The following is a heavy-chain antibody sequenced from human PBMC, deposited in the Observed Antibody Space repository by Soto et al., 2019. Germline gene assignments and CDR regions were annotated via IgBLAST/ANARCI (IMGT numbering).Heavy chain of an antibody. V-gene: IGHV3-64*01. CDR1: GFTFSSYA. J-gene: IGHJ6*03. D-gene: IGHD3-3*01. CDR2: ISSNGGST. Sequence: GGSLRLSCAASGFTFSSYAMHWVRQAPGKGLEYVSAISSNGGSTYYANSVKGRFTISRDNSKNTLYLQMGSLRAEDMAVYYCARGERQYYDFWSGYYPKPSAENYYYYYYMDVWGKGTTVTVSS. CDR3: ARGERQYYDFWSGYYPKPSAENYYYYYYMDV.